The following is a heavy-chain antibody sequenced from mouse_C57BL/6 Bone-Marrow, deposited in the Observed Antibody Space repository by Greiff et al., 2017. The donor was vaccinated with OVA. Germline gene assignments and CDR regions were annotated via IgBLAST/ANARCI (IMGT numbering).Heavy chain of an antibody. J-gene: IGHJ2*01. CDR3: ARNPGTGGFDY. CDR1: GFTFSSYA. D-gene: IGHD4-1*01. Sequence: EVQGVESGGGLVKPGGSLKLSCAASGFTFSSYAMSWVRQTPEKRLEWVATISAGGSYTYYPDNVKGRFTISRDNAKNNLYLQMSHLKSEDTAMYYCARNPGTGGFDYWGQGTTLTVSS. V-gene: IGHV5-4*01. CDR2: ISAGGSYT.